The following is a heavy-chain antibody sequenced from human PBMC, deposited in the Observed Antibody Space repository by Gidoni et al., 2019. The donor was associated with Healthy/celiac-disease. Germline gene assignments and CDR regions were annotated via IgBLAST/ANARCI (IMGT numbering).Heavy chain of an antibody. Sequence: QVQLQESGPGLVKPSQTLSLTCTVTGGSISSGSYYWSWIRQPAGKGLEWIGRIYTRGSTNYNPSLKSRVTISVDTSKNQFSLKLSSVTAADTAVYYCARVAGRKFDPWGQGTLVTVSS. CDR1: GGSISSGSYY. D-gene: IGHD6-19*01. V-gene: IGHV4-61*02. CDR2: IYTRGST. J-gene: IGHJ5*02. CDR3: ARVAGRKFDP.